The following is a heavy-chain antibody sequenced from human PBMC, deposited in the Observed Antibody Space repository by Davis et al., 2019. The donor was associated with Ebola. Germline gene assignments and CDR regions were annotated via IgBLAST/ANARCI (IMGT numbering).Heavy chain of an antibody. D-gene: IGHD6-13*01. V-gene: IGHV1-2*06. Sequence: ASVKVSCKASGYTFTGYHMHWVRQAPGQGLEWMGRINPNSGGTNYAQKFQGRVTMTRDTSISTAYMELSRLRSDDTAVYYCARETQQLVTYGMDVWGQGTTVTVSS. CDR2: INPNSGGT. CDR1: GYTFTGYH. CDR3: ARETQQLVTYGMDV. J-gene: IGHJ6*02.